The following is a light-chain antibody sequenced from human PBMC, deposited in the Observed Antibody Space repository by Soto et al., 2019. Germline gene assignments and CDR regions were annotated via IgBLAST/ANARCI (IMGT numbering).Light chain of an antibody. CDR1: QSLGSSY. CDR3: QQYGSSPT. Sequence: EIVLAQAPGSLSLSPGEGATLSWRASQSLGSSYLVWYQQKPGQTPRLLIYGASSRATGIPDRFSGSGSGRDFTLTISRLEPEDFAVYYCQQYGSSPTFGQGTRLEIK. J-gene: IGKJ5*01. CDR2: GAS. V-gene: IGKV3-20*01.